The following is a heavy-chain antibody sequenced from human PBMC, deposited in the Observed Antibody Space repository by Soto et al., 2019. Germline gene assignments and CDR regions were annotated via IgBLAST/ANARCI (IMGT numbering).Heavy chain of an antibody. V-gene: IGHV4-61*08. CDR2: IYYSGST. D-gene: IGHD2-2*01. CDR3: ARALWGPAGHINWFDP. CDR1: GGSISSGGYY. J-gene: IGHJ5*02. Sequence: PSETLSLTCTVSGGSISSGGYYWSWIRQHPGKGLEWIGYIYYSGSTYYNPSLKSRVTISVDTSKNQFSLKLSSVTAADTAVYYCARALWGPAGHINWFDPRGQGTLVTVS.